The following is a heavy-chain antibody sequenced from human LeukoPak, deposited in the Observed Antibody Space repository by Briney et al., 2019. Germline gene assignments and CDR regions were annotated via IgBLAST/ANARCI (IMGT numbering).Heavy chain of an antibody. Sequence: GESLKISCKGSGYSFTSYWIGWVRQMPGKGLEWMGIIYPGDSDTRYSPSFQGQVTISADKSISTAYLQWSSLKASDTAMYYCARVPYYYDSSGYYSYFDYWGQGTLVTVSS. CDR1: GYSFTSYW. CDR2: IYPGDSDT. V-gene: IGHV5-51*01. CDR3: ARVPYYYDSSGYYSYFDY. J-gene: IGHJ4*02. D-gene: IGHD3-22*01.